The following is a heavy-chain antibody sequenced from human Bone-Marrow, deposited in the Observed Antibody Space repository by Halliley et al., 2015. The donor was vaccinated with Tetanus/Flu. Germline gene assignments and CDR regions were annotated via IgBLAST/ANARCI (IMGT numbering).Heavy chain of an antibody. V-gene: IGHV4-59*01. J-gene: IGHJ4*02. CDR2: IYYSGST. CDR1: GASIGSYY. Sequence: LRLSCSVSGASIGSYYWSWIRQPPGKGLEWIGYIYYSGSTSYNPSLKSRVTISVDTSKNQFSLKLSSVTAADTAVYYCAREYVGRYYFDYWGQGTLVTVSS. CDR3: AREYVGRYYFDY. D-gene: IGHD1-26*01.